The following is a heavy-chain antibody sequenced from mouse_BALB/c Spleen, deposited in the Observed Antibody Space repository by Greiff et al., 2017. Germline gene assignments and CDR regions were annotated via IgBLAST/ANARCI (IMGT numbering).Heavy chain of an antibody. V-gene: IGHV1-82*01. CDR1: GYAFSSSW. CDR3: ARDTTATAWFAY. J-gene: IGHJ3*01. Sequence: VQLQQSGPELVKPGASVKISCKASGYAFSSSWMNWVKQRPGQGLEWIGRIYPGDGDTNYNGKFKGKATLTADKSSSTAYMQLSSLTSVDSAVYFCARDTTATAWFAYWGQGTLVTVSA. CDR2: IYPGDGDT. D-gene: IGHD1-2*01.